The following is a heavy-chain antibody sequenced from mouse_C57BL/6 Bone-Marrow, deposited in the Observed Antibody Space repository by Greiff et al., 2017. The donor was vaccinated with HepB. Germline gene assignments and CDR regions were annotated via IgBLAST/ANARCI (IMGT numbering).Heavy chain of an antibody. V-gene: IGHV5-12*01. CDR3: ARPTVVDWYFDV. CDR2: ISNGGGST. J-gene: IGHJ1*03. Sequence: EVKLVESGGGLVQPGGSLKLSCAASGFTFSDYYMYWVRQTPEKRLEWVAYISNGGGSTYYPDTVKGRFTISRDNAKNTLYLQMSRLKSEDTAMYYCARPTVVDWYFDVWGTGTTVTVSS. D-gene: IGHD1-1*01. CDR1: GFTFSDYY.